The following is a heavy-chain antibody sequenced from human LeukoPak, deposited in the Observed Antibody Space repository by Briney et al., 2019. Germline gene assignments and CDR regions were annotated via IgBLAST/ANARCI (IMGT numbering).Heavy chain of an antibody. J-gene: IGHJ3*02. Sequence: PSQTLSLTCTVSGGSISSGGYYWSWIRQHPGKGLEWIGYIYYSGSTYYNPSLKSRVTISVDTSKNQFSLKLSSVTAADTAVYYCARPYYDSSGYYPGGAFDIWGQGTMVTVSS. CDR3: ARPYYDSSGYYPGGAFDI. V-gene: IGHV4-31*03. CDR2: IYYSGST. D-gene: IGHD3-22*01. CDR1: GGSISSGGYY.